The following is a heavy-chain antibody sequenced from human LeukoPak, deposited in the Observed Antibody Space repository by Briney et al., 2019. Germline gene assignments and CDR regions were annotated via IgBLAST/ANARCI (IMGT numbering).Heavy chain of an antibody. Sequence: GGSLRLSCAASGFTFSSYSMNWVRQAPGKGLEWVSSISSSSSYMYYADSVKGRFTISRDNAKNSLYLQMNSLRAEDTAVYYCARVQYQLLLGPFDYWGQGTLVTVSS. CDR3: ARVQYQLLLGPFDY. CDR1: GFTFSSYS. D-gene: IGHD2-2*01. CDR2: ISSSSSYM. J-gene: IGHJ4*02. V-gene: IGHV3-21*01.